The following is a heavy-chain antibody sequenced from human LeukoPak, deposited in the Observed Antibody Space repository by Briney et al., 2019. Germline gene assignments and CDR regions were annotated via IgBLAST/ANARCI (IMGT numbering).Heavy chain of an antibody. Sequence: GRSLRLSCAASGFTFSSYGMHWVRQAPGKGLEWVAVIWYDGSNKYYADSVKGRFTISRDNSKNTLYLQMNSLRTEDTAVYFCVRVAGQHRYEKYYFDHWGQGALVTVSS. J-gene: IGHJ4*02. V-gene: IGHV3-33*01. CDR3: VRVAGQHRYEKYYFDH. CDR1: GFTFSSYG. CDR2: IWYDGSNK. D-gene: IGHD5-12*01.